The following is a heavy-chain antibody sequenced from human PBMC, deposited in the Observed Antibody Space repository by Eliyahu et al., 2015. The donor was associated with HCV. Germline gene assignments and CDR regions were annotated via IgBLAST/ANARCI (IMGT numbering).Heavy chain of an antibody. CDR3: VSSCSSCPRGDY. J-gene: IGHJ4*02. CDR1: GFTFSGSA. CDR2: MRSKADSYAT. D-gene: IGHD2-15*01. Sequence: EVQLVESGGGLVQPGGSLKLSCAASGFTFSGSAMHWVRQVSGKGLEWIGRMRSKADSYATAYAASVQGRFTISRDDSKNTAYLQMNSLKTEDTAVYYCVSSCSSCPRGDYWGQGTLVTVSS. V-gene: IGHV3-73*01.